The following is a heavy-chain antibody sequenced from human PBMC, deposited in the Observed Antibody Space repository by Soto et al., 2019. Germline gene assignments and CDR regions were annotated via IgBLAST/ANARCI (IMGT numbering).Heavy chain of an antibody. Sequence: PSETLSLTCTVSGGSISGYYWSWIRQPPGKRLEWIGYIDYYGSTNYNPSLKSRVTISVDTSKNQFSLKLSSVTAADMAVYYCAKGGSGSYSNAFDIWGQGTMVTVSS. D-gene: IGHD3-10*01. CDR3: AKGGSGSYSNAFDI. J-gene: IGHJ3*02. CDR1: GGSISGYY. CDR2: IDYYGST. V-gene: IGHV4-59*08.